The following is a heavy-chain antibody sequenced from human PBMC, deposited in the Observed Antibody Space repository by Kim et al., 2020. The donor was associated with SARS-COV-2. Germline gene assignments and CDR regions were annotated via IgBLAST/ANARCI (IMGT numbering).Heavy chain of an antibody. CDR3: TRERSTTWLTRGLLAC. V-gene: IGHV4-59*01. Sequence: SETLSLTCNVSGSSISNYYWGWIRQSPGKGLEWIGNGDDAGHINYNPSLKSRVTISLDTSKSQFYLRLNSVTAADTAIYYCTRERSTTWLTRGLLACWGQGTLVTVSS. D-gene: IGHD6-13*01. J-gene: IGHJ4*02. CDR2: GDDAGHI. CDR1: GSSISNYY.